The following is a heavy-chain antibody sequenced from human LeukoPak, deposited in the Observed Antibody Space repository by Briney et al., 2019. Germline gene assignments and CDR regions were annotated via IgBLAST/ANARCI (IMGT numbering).Heavy chain of an antibody. Sequence: PSQTLSLTCTVSGGSISSGGYYWSWIRQHPGKGLEWIGYIYCSGSTYYNPSLKSRVTISVDTSKNQFSLKLSSVTAADTAVYYCARARAGLRYGMDVWGQGTTVTVSS. CDR3: ARARAGLRYGMDV. CDR1: GGSISSGGYY. CDR2: IYCSGST. J-gene: IGHJ6*02. V-gene: IGHV4-31*03. D-gene: IGHD2-21*01.